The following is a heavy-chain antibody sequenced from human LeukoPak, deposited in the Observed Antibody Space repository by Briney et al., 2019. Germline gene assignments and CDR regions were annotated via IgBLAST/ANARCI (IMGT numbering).Heavy chain of an antibody. V-gene: IGHV4-39*01. J-gene: IGHJ6*03. Sequence: SETLSLTCTVSGGSISSSSYYWGWIRQPPGKGLEWIGSIYYSGSTYYNPSLKSRVTMSVDTSKNQFSLKLSSVTAADTALYYCARVDERVVIPPAAPNYYYYYYMDVWGKGTTVTISS. CDR3: ARVDERVVIPPAAPNYYYYYYMDV. CDR1: GGSISSSSYY. D-gene: IGHD2-2*01. CDR2: IYYSGST.